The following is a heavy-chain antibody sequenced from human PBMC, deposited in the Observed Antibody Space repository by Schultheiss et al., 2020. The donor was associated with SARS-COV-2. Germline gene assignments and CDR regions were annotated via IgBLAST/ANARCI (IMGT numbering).Heavy chain of an antibody. D-gene: IGHD3-9*01. CDR2: IYHSGST. CDR3: ARVGGDYDILTGYYTSAWFDP. J-gene: IGHJ5*02. Sequence: SETLSLTCAVYGGSFSGYYWSWIRQPPGKGLEWIGEIYHSGSTNYNPSLKSRVTISVDKSKNQFSLKLSSVTAADTAVYYCARVGGDYDILTGYYTSAWFDPWGQGTLVTVSS. CDR1: GGSFSGYY. V-gene: IGHV4-34*01.